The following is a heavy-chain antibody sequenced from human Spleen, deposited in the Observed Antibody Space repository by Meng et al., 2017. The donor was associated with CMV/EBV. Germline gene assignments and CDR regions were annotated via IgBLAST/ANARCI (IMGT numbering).Heavy chain of an antibody. CDR1: GDSISSSDYY. D-gene: IGHD2-2*01. CDR2: IYYSGTT. CDR3: AKVIGCSSSSCYSRFDF. J-gene: IGHJ4*02. V-gene: IGHV4-39*07. Sequence: SETLSLTCTVSGDSISSSDYYWGWIRQPPGKGLEWIGNIYYSGTTYYNPSLKSRVTISLDTSKNRFSLKLTSVTAADTAVYYCAKVIGCSSSSCYSRFDFWGQGTLVTVSS.